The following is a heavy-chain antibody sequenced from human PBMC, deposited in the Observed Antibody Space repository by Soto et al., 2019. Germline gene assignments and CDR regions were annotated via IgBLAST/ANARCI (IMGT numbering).Heavy chain of an antibody. CDR3: AIFYGTQQLAPVVDY. CDR2: ISGSGGTT. D-gene: IGHD6-13*01. J-gene: IGHJ4*02. Sequence: GSLRLSCAPSGSTFGSSAMSWVRQDQRKGMEWVSAISGSGGTTYYADSVKGRFTISRDNSKNTLYLQMNSLRAEDTAVYYCAIFYGTQQLAPVVDYWGQGTLV. V-gene: IGHV3-23*01. CDR1: GSTFGSSA.